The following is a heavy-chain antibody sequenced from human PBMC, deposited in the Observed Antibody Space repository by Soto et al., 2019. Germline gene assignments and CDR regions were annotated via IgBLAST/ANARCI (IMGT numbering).Heavy chain of an antibody. CDR3: ARLRSTLSCMDV. V-gene: IGHV5-10-1*01. CDR2: IDPSDSYT. D-gene: IGHD2-2*01. CDR1: GYSFTSYW. Sequence: GESLKISCQGSGYSFTSYWISWVRQMPGKGLEWMGRIDPSDSYTNYSPSFQGHVTISADKSISTAYLQWSSLKASDTAMYYCARLRSTLSCMDVWGQGTTVTVSS. J-gene: IGHJ6*02.